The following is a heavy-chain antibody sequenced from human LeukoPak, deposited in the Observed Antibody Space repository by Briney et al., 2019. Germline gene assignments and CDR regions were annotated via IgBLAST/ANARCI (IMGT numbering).Heavy chain of an antibody. D-gene: IGHD6-19*01. CDR3: ARDRAYSSDYYYYYMDV. V-gene: IGHV4-61*02. J-gene: IGHJ6*03. CDR1: GGSISSGSYY. Sequence: SQTLSLTCTVSGGSISSGSYYWSWIRQPAGKGLEWIGRIYTSGSTNYNPSLKSRVTLSVDTSKNQFSLKLSSVTAADTAVYYCARDRAYSSDYYYYYMDVWGKGTTATVSS. CDR2: IYTSGST.